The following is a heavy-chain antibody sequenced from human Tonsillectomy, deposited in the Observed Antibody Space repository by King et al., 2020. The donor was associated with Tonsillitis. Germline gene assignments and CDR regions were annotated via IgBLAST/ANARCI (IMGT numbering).Heavy chain of an antibody. Sequence: LQLVQSGSEVKKPGASVKVSCKASGYTFTGYFLHWVRQAPGQGLEWMGWINPNSGGINYAQKFQDRVTMTRDRSISTASMELSRLRSDDTAVYYCARVAVATWGYYGMDVWGQGTTVTVSS. D-gene: IGHD2-15*01. CDR2: INPNSGGI. V-gene: IGHV1-2*02. CDR3: ARVAVATWGYYGMDV. CDR1: GYTFTGYF. J-gene: IGHJ6*02.